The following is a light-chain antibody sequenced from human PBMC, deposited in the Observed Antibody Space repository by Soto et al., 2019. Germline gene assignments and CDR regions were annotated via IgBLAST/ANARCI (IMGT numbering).Light chain of an antibody. CDR2: AAS. Sequence: DIQLTQSPSFLSASVGDRVTITCRASQGISSYLAWYQQKPGKAPKLLIYAASTLQSGVPSRFSCSGSGTEFTLTISSLQPEDFATYYCQQLNSYLALTFGGGTKVEIK. CDR1: QGISSY. CDR3: QQLNSYLALT. V-gene: IGKV1-9*01. J-gene: IGKJ4*01.